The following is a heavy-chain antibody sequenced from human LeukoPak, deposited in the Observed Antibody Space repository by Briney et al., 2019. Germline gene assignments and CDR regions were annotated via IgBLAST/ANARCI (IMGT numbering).Heavy chain of an antibody. CDR1: GFTFDDYA. D-gene: IGHD1-26*01. CDR2: ISWEGGST. J-gene: IGHJ6*03. CDR3: AKDGGGSYYYYYYYYMDV. V-gene: IGHV3-43D*03. Sequence: GGSLRLSCAASGFTFDDYAMHWVRQAPGKGLEWVSLISWEGGSTYYADSVKGRFTISRDNSKNSLYLQMNSLRAEDTALYYCAKDGGGSYYYYYYYYMDVWGKGTTVTVSS.